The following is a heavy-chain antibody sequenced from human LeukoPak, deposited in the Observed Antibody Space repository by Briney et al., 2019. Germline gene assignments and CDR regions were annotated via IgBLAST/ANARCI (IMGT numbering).Heavy chain of an antibody. V-gene: IGHV1-18*01. D-gene: IGHD3-16*01. Sequence: ASVKVSCKASGYTFTNYGICWVRQAPGQGLEWMGWISGYNGNTNYAQRLQGRVTMTTDTSTSTAYMELRSLKSDDTAVYYCARGGAYNWFDPWGQGTLVTVSP. CDR3: ARGGAYNWFDP. CDR2: ISGYNGNT. CDR1: GYTFTNYG. J-gene: IGHJ5*02.